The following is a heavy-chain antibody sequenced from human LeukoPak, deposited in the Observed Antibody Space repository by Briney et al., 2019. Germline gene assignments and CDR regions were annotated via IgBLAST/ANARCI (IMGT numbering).Heavy chain of an antibody. D-gene: IGHD6-19*01. CDR1: GFTFTSSA. V-gene: IGHV1-58*01. CDR2: IVVGSGNT. CDR3: AADRRSSGWYPAAY. Sequence: SVKVSCKASGFTFTSSAVKRVRQARRPRLEWIGWIVVGSGNTNYAQKFQERVTITRDMSTSTAYMELSSLRSEDTAVYYCAADRRSSGWYPAAYWGQGTLVTVSS. J-gene: IGHJ4*02.